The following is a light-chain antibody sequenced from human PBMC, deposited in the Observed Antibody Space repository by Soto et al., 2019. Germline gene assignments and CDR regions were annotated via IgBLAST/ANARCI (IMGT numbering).Light chain of an antibody. CDR2: GAS. J-gene: IGKJ3*01. V-gene: IGKV3-20*01. Sequence: EVVLTQSPVTLSLSPGERATLSCRASQSFNSIYLAWYQQKPGQAPRLLIYGASSRATGIPDRFSGSGSGTDFTLTISRLGPEDFAVYYCQQYGGSFRVFGPGTKVDIK. CDR1: QSFNSIY. CDR3: QQYGGSFRV.